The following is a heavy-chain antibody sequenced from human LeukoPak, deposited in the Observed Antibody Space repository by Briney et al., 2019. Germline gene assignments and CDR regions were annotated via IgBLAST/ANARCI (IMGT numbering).Heavy chain of an antibody. CDR2: FDPEDGET. CDR3: ARDGVGATGDNAFDI. J-gene: IGHJ3*02. D-gene: IGHD1-26*01. CDR1: GYTLTELS. V-gene: IGHV1-24*01. Sequence: ASVKVSCKVSGYTLTELSMHWVRQAPGKGLEWMGGFDPEDGETIYAQKFRGRVTMTEDTSTDTAYMELSSLRSEDTAVYYCARDGVGATGDNAFDIWGQGTMVTVSS.